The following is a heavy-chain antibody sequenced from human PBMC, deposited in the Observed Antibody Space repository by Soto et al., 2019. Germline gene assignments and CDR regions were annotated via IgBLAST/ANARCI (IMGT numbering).Heavy chain of an antibody. J-gene: IGHJ4*02. CDR2: INPMFNST. CDR3: AREIFAADY. CDR1: GGTFDHAA. Sequence: QVQLVQSGAEVKKPGSSVKVSCEAPGGTFDHAAITWVRQAPGQGLEWVGGINPMFNSTHYAQKFQGRVTIPADAVTSTAFMELRGLRSDDTAVYYCAREIFAADYWGQGTLLVVSS. V-gene: IGHV1-69*01. D-gene: IGHD3-9*01.